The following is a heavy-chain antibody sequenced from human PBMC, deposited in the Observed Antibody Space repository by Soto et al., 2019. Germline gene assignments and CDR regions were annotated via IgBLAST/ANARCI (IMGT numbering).Heavy chain of an antibody. CDR3: ASNLRFLRYFDY. V-gene: IGHV4-39*01. D-gene: IGHD3-3*01. Sequence: SETLSLTCTVSGGSISSSSYYWGWIRQPPGKGLEWIGSIYYSGSTYYNPSLKSRVTISVDTSKNQFSLKLSSVTAADTAVYYCASNLRFLRYFDYWGQGTLVTVSS. J-gene: IGHJ4*02. CDR2: IYYSGST. CDR1: GGSISSSSYY.